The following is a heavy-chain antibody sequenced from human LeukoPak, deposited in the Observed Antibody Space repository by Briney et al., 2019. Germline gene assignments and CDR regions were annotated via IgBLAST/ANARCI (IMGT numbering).Heavy chain of an antibody. V-gene: IGHV3-53*01. CDR3: ARSAEARSSSAFDI. J-gene: IGHJ3*02. CDR2: IYSGGST. D-gene: IGHD6-6*01. Sequence: GGSLRLSCAASGFTVSGNYMSWVRQAPGKGLEWVSVIYSGGSTYYADSVKGRFTISRDNSKNTLYLQMNSLRAEDTAVYYCARSAEARSSSAFDIWGQGTMVTVSS. CDR1: GFTVSGNY.